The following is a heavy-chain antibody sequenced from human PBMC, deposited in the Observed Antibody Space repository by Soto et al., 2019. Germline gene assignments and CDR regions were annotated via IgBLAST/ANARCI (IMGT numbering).Heavy chain of an antibody. CDR1: GFTFSSYG. CDR2: ISYDGSNK. Sequence: GGSLRLSCAASGFTFSSYGMHWVRQAPGKGLEWVAVISYDGSNKYYADSVKGRFTISRDNSKNTLYLQMNSLRAEDTAVYYCARDDGFGDPYYYYYGMDVWGQGTTVTVSS. D-gene: IGHD3-10*01. J-gene: IGHJ6*02. V-gene: IGHV3-30*03. CDR3: ARDDGFGDPYYYYYGMDV.